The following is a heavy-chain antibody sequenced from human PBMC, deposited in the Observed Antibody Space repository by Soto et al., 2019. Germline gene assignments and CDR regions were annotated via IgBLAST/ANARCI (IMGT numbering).Heavy chain of an antibody. J-gene: IGHJ6*02. D-gene: IGHD3-3*01. CDR3: ASERYDFWSGYFYGMDV. Sequence: QVQLVQSGAEVKKPGASVKVSCKASGYTFTSYGISWVRQAPGQGLEWMGWISAYNGNTNYAQKLQGRVTMTTDTSTSTAYMELRSLRSDDTAVYYCASERYDFWSGYFYGMDVWGQGTTVTVS. V-gene: IGHV1-18*01. CDR2: ISAYNGNT. CDR1: GYTFTSYG.